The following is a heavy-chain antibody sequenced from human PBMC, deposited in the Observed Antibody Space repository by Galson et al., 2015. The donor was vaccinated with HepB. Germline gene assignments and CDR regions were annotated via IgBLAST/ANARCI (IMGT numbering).Heavy chain of an antibody. CDR3: ARSPGYCSSTSCYPDAFDI. Sequence: SVKVSCKASGGTFSSYAISWVRQAPGQGLEWMGGIIPIFGTANYAPKFQGRVTITADESTSTAYMELSSLRSEDTAVYYCARSPGYCSSTSCYPDAFDIWGQGTMVTVSS. CDR1: GGTFSSYA. J-gene: IGHJ3*02. CDR2: IIPIFGTA. D-gene: IGHD2-2*01. V-gene: IGHV1-69*13.